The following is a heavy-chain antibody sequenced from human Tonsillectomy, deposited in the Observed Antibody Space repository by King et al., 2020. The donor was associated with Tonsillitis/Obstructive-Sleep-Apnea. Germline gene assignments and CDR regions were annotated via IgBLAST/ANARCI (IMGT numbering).Heavy chain of an antibody. CDR3: ARDSGYDFWSGYYLDY. CDR2: ISYDGSNK. D-gene: IGHD3-3*01. J-gene: IGHJ4*02. V-gene: IGHV3-30*04. CDR1: GFTFSSYA. Sequence: VQLVESGGGVVQPGRSLRLSCAASGFTFSSYAMHWVPQAPGKGLEWVAVISYDGSNKYYADSVKGRFTISRDNSKNTLYLQMNSLRAEDTAVYYCARDSGYDFWSGYYLDYWGQGTLVTVSS.